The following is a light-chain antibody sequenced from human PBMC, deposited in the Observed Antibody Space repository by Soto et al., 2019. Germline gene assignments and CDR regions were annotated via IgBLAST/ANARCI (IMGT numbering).Light chain of an antibody. CDR2: EVS. V-gene: IGLV2-23*02. Sequence: QSALTQPASVSGSPGQSITISCTGTSSDIGSYNLVSWYQQHPGKAPKLMIYEVSKRPSGVSNRFSGSKSGNTASLTISGRQAEDEADYHCCSYAGSRTYVFGIGTKLTVL. J-gene: IGLJ1*01. CDR1: SSDIGSYNL. CDR3: CSYAGSRTYV.